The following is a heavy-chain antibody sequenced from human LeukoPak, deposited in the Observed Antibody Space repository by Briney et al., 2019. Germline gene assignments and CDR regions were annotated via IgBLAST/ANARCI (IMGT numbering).Heavy chain of an antibody. Sequence: GSLRLSCAASGFTFSSYAMSWVRQAPGKGLEWVSAISGSGGSTYYADSVKGRFTISRDNSKNTLYLQMNSLRAEDTAVYYCAKADYYDSSGYLAFDIWGQGTMVTVSS. CDR2: ISGSGGST. CDR1: GFTFSSYA. D-gene: IGHD3-22*01. CDR3: AKADYYDSSGYLAFDI. V-gene: IGHV3-23*01. J-gene: IGHJ3*02.